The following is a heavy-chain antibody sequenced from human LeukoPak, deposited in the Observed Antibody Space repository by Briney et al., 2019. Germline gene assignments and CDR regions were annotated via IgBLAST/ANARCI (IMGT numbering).Heavy chain of an antibody. D-gene: IGHD2-2*01. J-gene: IGHJ4*02. V-gene: IGHV4-39*07. CDR2: IYYSGST. CDR3: ARLKVVPAAILDY. CDR1: GGSISSSSYY. Sequence: SETLSLTCTVSGGSISSSSYYWGWIRQPPGKGLEWIGSIYYSGSTYYNPSLKSRVTISVDTSKNQFSLKLSSVTAADTAVYYCARLKVVPAAILDYWGQGTLVIVSS.